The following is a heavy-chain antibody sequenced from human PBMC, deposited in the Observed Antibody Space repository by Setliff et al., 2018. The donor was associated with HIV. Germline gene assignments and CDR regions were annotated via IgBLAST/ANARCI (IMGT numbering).Heavy chain of an antibody. D-gene: IGHD3-16*01. J-gene: IGHJ5*02. Sequence: GASVKVSCKTSGYFFSEFYIHWVKQAPGKGLEWVGRVNPEDGETMYAEKFQGRVTITADTSRDTAYMELSSLRFDDTAVYYCARSGGGWYNWFDPWGQGTPVTVSS. CDR3: ARSGGGWYNWFDP. V-gene: IGHV1-69-2*01. CDR2: VNPEDGET. CDR1: GYFFSEFY.